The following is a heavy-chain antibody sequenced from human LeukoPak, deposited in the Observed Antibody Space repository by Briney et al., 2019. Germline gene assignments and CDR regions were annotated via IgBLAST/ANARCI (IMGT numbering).Heavy chain of an antibody. CDR1: GGSISSGGYY. CDR2: IYYSGST. J-gene: IGHJ5*02. V-gene: IGHV4-31*03. CDR3: ARGLSIAVAGYNWFDP. D-gene: IGHD6-19*01. Sequence: SETLSLTCTVSGGSISSGGYYWSWIRQHPGKGLEWIGYIYYSGSTYYNPSLKSRVTISVDTSKNQFSLKLSSVTAADTAVYYCARGLSIAVAGYNWFDPWGQGTLVTVSS.